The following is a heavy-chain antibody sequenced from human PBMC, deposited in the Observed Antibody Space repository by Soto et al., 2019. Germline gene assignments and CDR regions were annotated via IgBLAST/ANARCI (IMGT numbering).Heavy chain of an antibody. CDR1: GFSLSTSGVG. Sequence: QITLKESGPTLVKPTQPLTLTCTFSGFSLSTSGVGVGWIRQPPGKALEWLALIYWDDDKRYSPSLKSRLTITKDTSKNQVVLTMTNMDPVDTATYYCALVDTAMALDYWGQGTLVTVSS. D-gene: IGHD5-18*01. V-gene: IGHV2-5*02. J-gene: IGHJ4*02. CDR3: ALVDTAMALDY. CDR2: IYWDDDK.